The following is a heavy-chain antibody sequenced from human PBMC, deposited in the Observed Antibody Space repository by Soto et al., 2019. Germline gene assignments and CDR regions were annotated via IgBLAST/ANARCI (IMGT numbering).Heavy chain of an antibody. D-gene: IGHD5-12*01. CDR1: GITFSTYA. CDR2: INAGNGNT. J-gene: IGHJ5*02. V-gene: IGHV1-3*01. Sequence: QVQLVQSGAEVKKPGASVKVSCKASGITFSTYAIHWVRQAPGQRLEWMGWINAGNGNTRDSQKFQGRVTLTRDTSASTAYMDLSSLRSEDTAIYYCARAISGYVTWGQGTLVTVSS. CDR3: ARAISGYVT.